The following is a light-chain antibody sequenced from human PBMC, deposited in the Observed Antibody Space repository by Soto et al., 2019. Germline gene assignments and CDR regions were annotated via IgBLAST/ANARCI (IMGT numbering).Light chain of an antibody. CDR2: DAS. CDR1: QDISNY. V-gene: IGKV1-33*01. Sequence: DIQMTQSPSSLSASVGDRVTITCQASQDISNYLNWYQQKPGKAPKLLIYDASNLETGVPSRFSGSGSGTDFTFTISCLQPEDIATYYCQQYDNLPGFGQGTKLEI. CDR3: QQYDNLPG. J-gene: IGKJ2*03.